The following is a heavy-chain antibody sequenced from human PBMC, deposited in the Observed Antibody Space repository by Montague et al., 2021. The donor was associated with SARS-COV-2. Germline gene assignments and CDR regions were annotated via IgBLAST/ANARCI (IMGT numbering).Heavy chain of an antibody. Sequence: SETLSLTCTVSGGPISSSSYYWGWIRQPPGKGLEWIGSIYYSGXTXYXXXXRXRVTISVDTSKNQFSLKLSSVTAADTAVYYCAREGGWLSRGSYYFDYWGQGTLVTVSS. CDR3: AREGGWLSRGSYYFDY. CDR2: IYYSGXT. J-gene: IGHJ4*02. CDR1: GGPISSSSYY. V-gene: IGHV4-39*07. D-gene: IGHD3-22*01.